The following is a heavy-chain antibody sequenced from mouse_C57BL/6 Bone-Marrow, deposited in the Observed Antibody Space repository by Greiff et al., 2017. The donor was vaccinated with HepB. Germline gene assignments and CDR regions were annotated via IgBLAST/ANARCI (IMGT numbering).Heavy chain of an antibody. CDR3: ARRGAY. CDR1: GYTFTSYG. CDR2: IYPRSGNT. Sequence: QVQLQQSGAELARPGASVKLSCKASGYTFTSYGISWVKQRTGPGLEWIGEIYPRSGNTYYNEKFKGKATLTADKSSSTAYMELRSLTSEDSAVYFCARRGAYWGQGTLVTVSA. V-gene: IGHV1-81*01. J-gene: IGHJ3*01.